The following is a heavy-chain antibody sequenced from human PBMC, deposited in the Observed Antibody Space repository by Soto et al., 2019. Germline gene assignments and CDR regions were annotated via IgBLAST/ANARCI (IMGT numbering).Heavy chain of an antibody. Sequence: GASVKVSCKASGFAFTSYYMHWVRQAPGQGLEWMGIINPGTGTTTYAQAFQGRVTMTRDTSTSTVYMELSSLRSEDTAVYYCARGTGSSSLSCFDYWGQGTLVTVSS. CDR3: ARGTGSSSLSCFDY. CDR2: INPGTGTT. J-gene: IGHJ4*02. CDR1: GFAFTSYY. D-gene: IGHD6-6*01. V-gene: IGHV1-46*03.